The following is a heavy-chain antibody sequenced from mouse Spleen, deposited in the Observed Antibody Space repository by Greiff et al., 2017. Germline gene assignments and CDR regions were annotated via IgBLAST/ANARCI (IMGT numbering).Heavy chain of an antibody. CDR3: ARPYDGYYEWFAY. D-gene: IGHD2-3*01. CDR2: IYPGSGST. V-gene: IGHV1-55*01. CDR1: GYTFTSYW. J-gene: IGHJ3*01. Sequence: QVQLQQPGAELVKPGASVKMSCKASGYTFTSYWITWVKQRPGQGLEWIGDIYPGSGSTNYNEKFKSKATLTVDTSSSTAYMQLSSLTSEDSAVYYCARPYDGYYEWFAYWGQGTLVTVSA.